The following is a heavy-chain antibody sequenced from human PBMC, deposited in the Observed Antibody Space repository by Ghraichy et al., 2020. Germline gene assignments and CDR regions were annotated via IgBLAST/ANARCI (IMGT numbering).Heavy chain of an antibody. J-gene: IGHJ3*02. V-gene: IGHV3-21*01. Sequence: GESMNISCAASGFTFSSYRMNWVRQAPGKGLEWVSFISSSSSYIYYADSVKGRFTISRDNAKNSLYLQMNSLRVEDTAVYYCARDRGYCSGGRCYGDAFDIWGQGTMVTVSS. CDR1: GFTFSSYR. D-gene: IGHD2-15*01. CDR3: ARDRGYCSGGRCYGDAFDI. CDR2: ISSSSSYI.